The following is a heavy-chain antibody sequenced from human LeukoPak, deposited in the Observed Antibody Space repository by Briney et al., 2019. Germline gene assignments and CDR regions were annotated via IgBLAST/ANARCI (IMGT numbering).Heavy chain of an antibody. Sequence: SETLSLTCTVSGGSISRGSYFWSWIRQPAGKGLEWIGRIYTSGSTSYNPSLKSRVTISLDTSKNQVSLKVSSVTAADTAVYYCAKGDWPRPAFEIWGQGKTVTVSS. D-gene: IGHD2-21*01. J-gene: IGHJ3*02. CDR3: AKGDWPRPAFEI. V-gene: IGHV4-61*02. CDR1: GGSISRGSYF. CDR2: IYTSGST.